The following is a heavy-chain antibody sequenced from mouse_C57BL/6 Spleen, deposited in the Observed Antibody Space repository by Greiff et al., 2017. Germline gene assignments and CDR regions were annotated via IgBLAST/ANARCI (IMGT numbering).Heavy chain of an antibody. J-gene: IGHJ2*01. CDR3: GRRTGSFDY. CDR2: IHPNSGST. Sequence: QVQLQQPGAELVKPGASVKLSCKASGYTFTSYWMHWVKQRPGQGLEWIGVIHPNSGSTNYNEKFKSKATLTVDKSSSTAYMQLSSLTSEDSAVYYCGRRTGSFDYWGQGTTLTVSS. CDR1: GYTFTSYW. V-gene: IGHV1-64*01. D-gene: IGHD4-1*01.